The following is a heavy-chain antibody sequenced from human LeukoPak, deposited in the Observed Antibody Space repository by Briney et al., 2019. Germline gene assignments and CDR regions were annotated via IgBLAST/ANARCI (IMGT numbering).Heavy chain of an antibody. CDR3: ARELRDSSGYY. J-gene: IGHJ4*02. Sequence: GLLGLPCAASGFPFVSNYMSWARRAPGKGLEGVSVIYSGGSTYYADSVKGRFTISRDNSKNTLYLKMNSLRAEDTAVYYGARELRDSSGYYWGQGTLVTVSS. CDR1: GFPFVSNY. D-gene: IGHD3-22*01. V-gene: IGHV3-53*01. CDR2: IYSGGST.